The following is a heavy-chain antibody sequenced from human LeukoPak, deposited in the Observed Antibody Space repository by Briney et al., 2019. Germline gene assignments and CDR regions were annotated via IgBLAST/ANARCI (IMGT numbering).Heavy chain of an antibody. V-gene: IGHV4-34*01. CDR1: GGSFSGYY. D-gene: IGHD4-17*01. CDR3: ATVTRGFVP. CDR2: INHSGST. Sequence: SETLYLTCAAYGGSFSGYYWSWIRQPPGKGLERIGEINHSGSTNYNPSLKSRVTISVDTSNNQFSLKLSSWTAADMAVCDWATVTRGFVPWGQGTPVTVSS. J-gene: IGHJ5*02.